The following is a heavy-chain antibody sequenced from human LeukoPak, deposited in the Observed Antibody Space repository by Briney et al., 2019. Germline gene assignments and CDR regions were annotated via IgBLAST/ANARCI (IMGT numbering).Heavy chain of an antibody. CDR3: ARHEGWPYYFDY. CDR2: IFYSGST. V-gene: IGHV4-59*08. CDR1: GGSISSYY. Sequence: SETLSLTCTVSGGSISSYYWSRIRQPPGKGLEWIGYIFYSGSTNYNPSLKSRVTISVDTSKNQFSLKLSSVTAADTAVYYCARHEGWPYYFDYWGQGTLVTVSS. D-gene: IGHD5-24*01. J-gene: IGHJ4*02.